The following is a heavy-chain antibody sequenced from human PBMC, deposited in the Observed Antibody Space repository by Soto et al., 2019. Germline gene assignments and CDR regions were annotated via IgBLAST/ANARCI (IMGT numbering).Heavy chain of an antibody. V-gene: IGHV1-69*01. CDR1: GGTFSSYA. D-gene: IGHD6-13*01. Sequence: QVQLVQSGAEVKKPGSSVKVSCKSSGGTFSSYAISWVRQAPGQGLEWMGGIIPIFGTANYAQKFQGIVTITADESTSTAYMELSSLRSEDTAVYYWARACLAAADPTPPCHWGQGTLVTVSS. CDR2: IIPIFGTA. CDR3: ARACLAAADPTPPCH. J-gene: IGHJ4*02.